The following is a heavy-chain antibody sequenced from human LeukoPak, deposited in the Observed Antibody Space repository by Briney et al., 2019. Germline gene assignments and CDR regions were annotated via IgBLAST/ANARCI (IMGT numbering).Heavy chain of an antibody. CDR2: IYPGDSDT. Sequence: GESLEISCKGSGYSFTNYWIGWVRQMPGKGLDWMGIIYPGDSDTRYSPSFQGQVTISADKSTSTAFLQWSSLKASDSAMYYCARSTQQLVAPHFDYWGLGTLVTVSS. CDR3: ARSTQQLVAPHFDY. V-gene: IGHV5-51*01. D-gene: IGHD6-6*01. CDR1: GYSFTNYW. J-gene: IGHJ4*02.